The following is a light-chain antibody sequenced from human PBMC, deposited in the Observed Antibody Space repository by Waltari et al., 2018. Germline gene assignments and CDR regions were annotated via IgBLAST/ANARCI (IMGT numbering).Light chain of an antibody. J-gene: IGKJ1*01. CDR3: QQSFSTLPWT. Sequence: DIQMTQSPSSLSASVGDRVTITCRASRSISTYLNWYQQKPGKAPKLLIYTASTLQTGVPSRFSGSGSGTDFTLTISSLQLEDFATYYCQQSFSTLPWTFGQGTKVEIQ. V-gene: IGKV1-39*01. CDR2: TAS. CDR1: RSISTY.